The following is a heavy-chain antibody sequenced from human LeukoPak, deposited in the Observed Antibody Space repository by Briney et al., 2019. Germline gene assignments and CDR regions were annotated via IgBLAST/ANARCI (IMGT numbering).Heavy chain of an antibody. CDR1: GFTLSSYA. V-gene: IGHV3-23*01. CDR2: ISGDGDGT. CDR3: AKRYYCSSTMCYGFDY. J-gene: IGHJ4*02. Sequence: PGGSLRLSCAASGFTLSSYAMSWVRQAPGKGLEWVSAISGDGDGTYYADSVKGRFTISRDNSKNTLYLQMNSLGAEDTALYYCAKRYYCSSTMCYGFDYWGQGTLVTVSS. D-gene: IGHD2-2*01.